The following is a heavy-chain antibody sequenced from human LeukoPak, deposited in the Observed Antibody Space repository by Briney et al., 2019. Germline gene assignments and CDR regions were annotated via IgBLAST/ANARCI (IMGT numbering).Heavy chain of an antibody. J-gene: IGHJ4*02. V-gene: IGHV4-31*03. CDR3: ASRKMTTAYS. CDR1: GGSISSGGYY. D-gene: IGHD4-17*01. Sequence: SETLSLTCTVSGGSISSGGYYWSWIRQHPGKGLEWIGYIYYSGSTYYNPSLKSRLTISLDTSKNQFSLKLSSVTAADTAVYYCASRKMTTAYSWGQGTLVTVSS. CDR2: IYYSGST.